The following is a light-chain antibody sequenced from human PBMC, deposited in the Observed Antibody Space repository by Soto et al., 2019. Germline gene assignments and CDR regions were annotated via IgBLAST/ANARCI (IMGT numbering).Light chain of an antibody. CDR3: QQYGSAFT. CDR2: GAS. CDR1: QSVSSSY. Sequence: EIVLTQSPFTLSFSPVERSTLSSMASQSVSSSYLAWYQQKPGQAPRLLIYGASSRATGIPDRFSGSGSGTDFTLTISRLEPEDFAVYYCQQYGSAFTFGPGTKVDIK. J-gene: IGKJ3*01. V-gene: IGKV3-20*01.